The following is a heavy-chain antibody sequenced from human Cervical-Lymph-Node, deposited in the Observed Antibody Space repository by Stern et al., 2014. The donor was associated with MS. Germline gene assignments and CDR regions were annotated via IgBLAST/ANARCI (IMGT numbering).Heavy chain of an antibody. D-gene: IGHD1-26*01. CDR3: ARHPYSGDFSYGGGFNY. Sequence: VQLMQSGAEVKKSGESLKISCKGSGYSFTTHWIAWVRQTPGKGLEWMGIVYPGDSYTTYSPSFQGQVTISADKSINTAYLHWSSLKASDTAMYYCARHPYSGDFSYGGGFNYWGQGTLVTVSS. CDR2: VYPGDSYT. V-gene: IGHV5-51*01. CDR1: GYSFTTHW. J-gene: IGHJ4*02.